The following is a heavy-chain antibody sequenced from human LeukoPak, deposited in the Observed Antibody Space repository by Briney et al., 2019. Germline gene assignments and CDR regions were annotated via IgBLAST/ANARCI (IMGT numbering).Heavy chain of an antibody. V-gene: IGHV1-8*03. D-gene: IGHD2-2*01. CDR3: ARGTRDCSSTSCLYYFDY. CDR2: MNPNSGST. Sequence: ASVKVSCKASGYTFTGFDINWVHQATEQGLEWMGWMNPNSGSTGYAQKFQGRVTITRNTSISTAYMELSSLRSEDTAVYYCARGTRDCSSTSCLYYFDYWGQGTLVTVSS. CDR1: GYTFTGFD. J-gene: IGHJ4*02.